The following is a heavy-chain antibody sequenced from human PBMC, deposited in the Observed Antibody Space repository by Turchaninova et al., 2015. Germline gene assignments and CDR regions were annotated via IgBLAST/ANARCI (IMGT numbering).Heavy chain of an antibody. CDR1: GFTCSSYA. CDR2: MSGSGEST. D-gene: IGHD3-22*01. J-gene: IGHJ4*02. V-gene: IGHV3-23*04. CDR3: AKRNYDSSGIDY. Sequence: EVQLVESGGGLVQPGGSLRLLCAASGFTCSSYAESGVRQAPGRGRGWVSAMSGSGESTYNADSVKGRFTISRDNSKNTLYLQKNSLRAEDTAVYYCAKRNYDSSGIDYWGQGTLVTVSS.